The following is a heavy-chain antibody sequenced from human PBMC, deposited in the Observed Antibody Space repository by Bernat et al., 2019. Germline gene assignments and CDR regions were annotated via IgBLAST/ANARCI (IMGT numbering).Heavy chain of an antibody. Sequence: EVQLVESGGGLVQPGGSLRLSCAASGFPVSNYWMNWVRQAPGKGLEWVANMKQDGSLKQYVDSVEGRFTISRDNAKNSLYLQMNSLRVENTAGYYCARDGGYCSGGSCYDALDVWGQGTMVTVSS. D-gene: IGHD2-15*01. J-gene: IGHJ3*01. CDR2: MKQDGSLK. CDR1: GFPVSNYW. V-gene: IGHV3-7*03. CDR3: ARDGGYCSGGSCYDALDV.